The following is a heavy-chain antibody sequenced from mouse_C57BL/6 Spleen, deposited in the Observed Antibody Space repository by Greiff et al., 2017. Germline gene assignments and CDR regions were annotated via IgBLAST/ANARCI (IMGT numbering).Heavy chain of an antibody. CDR2: IHPNSGST. CDR1: GYTFTSYW. V-gene: IGHV1-64*01. CDR3: ARSDPHYYAMDY. J-gene: IGHJ4*01. Sequence: VQLQQPGAELVKPGASVKLSCKASGYTFTSYWMHWVKQRPGPGLEWIGMIHPNSGSTNYNEKFKSKATLTVDKSSSTAYMQLSSLTSEDSAVYYCARSDPHYYAMDYWGQGTSVTVSS.